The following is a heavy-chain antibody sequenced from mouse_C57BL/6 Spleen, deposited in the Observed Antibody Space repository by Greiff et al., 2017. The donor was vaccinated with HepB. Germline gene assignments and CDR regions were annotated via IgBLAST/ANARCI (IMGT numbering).Heavy chain of an antibody. D-gene: IGHD1-1*01. CDR1: GYSITSGYY. V-gene: IGHV3-6*01. CDR3: ARFTTVVGKGFDY. J-gene: IGHJ2*01. CDR2: ISYDGSN. Sequence: EVQLQESGPGLVKPSQSLSLTCSVTGYSITSGYYWNWIRQFPGNQLEWMGYISYDGSNNYNPSLNNRISITRDKSKNQFFLKLKSVTNEDTATYYCARFTTVVGKGFDYWGQGTTLTVSS.